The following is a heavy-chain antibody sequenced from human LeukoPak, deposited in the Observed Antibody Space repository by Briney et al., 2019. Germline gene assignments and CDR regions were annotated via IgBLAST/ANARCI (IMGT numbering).Heavy chain of an antibody. CDR2: IYYSGST. CDR3: ARDSLLTVTGMDV. Sequence: SETLSLTCTVSGGSISSGGYYWSWIRQHPGKGLEWIGYIYYSGSTYYNPSLKSRVTISVDTSKNQFSLKLSSVTAADTAVYYCARDSLLTVTGMDVWGKGTTVTVSS. J-gene: IGHJ6*04. V-gene: IGHV4-31*03. CDR1: GGSISSGGYY. D-gene: IGHD4-17*01.